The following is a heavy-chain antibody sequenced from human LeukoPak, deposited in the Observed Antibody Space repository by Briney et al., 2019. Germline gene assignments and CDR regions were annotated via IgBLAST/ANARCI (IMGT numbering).Heavy chain of an antibody. CDR2: IHYSGSP. CDR1: GYSISSGYY. J-gene: IGHJ4*02. D-gene: IGHD5/OR15-5a*01. Sequence: SETLSLTCTVSGYSISSGYYWGWIRQPPGKGLEWIGYIHYSGSPTYNPSLKSRVTISVDTSKNQFSLKLSSVTAADTAMYYCARARRVYGRSFDYWGQGTLVTVSS. CDR3: ARARRVYGRSFDY. V-gene: IGHV4-61*05.